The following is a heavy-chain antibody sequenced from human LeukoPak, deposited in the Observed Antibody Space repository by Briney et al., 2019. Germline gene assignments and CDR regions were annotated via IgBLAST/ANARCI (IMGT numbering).Heavy chain of an antibody. CDR1: GFTFSSYG. D-gene: IGHD3-10*01. Sequence: GGSERLSCAASGFTFSSYGMHWFRQAPGKGLEWVAFIRYDGSKKYYADSVKGRFTISRDNSKNTLYLQMNSLRAEDTAVYYCVKDFYSGSGTYYTRFDYWGQGTLVTVSS. V-gene: IGHV3-30*02. CDR3: VKDFYSGSGTYYTRFDY. CDR2: IRYDGSKK. J-gene: IGHJ4*02.